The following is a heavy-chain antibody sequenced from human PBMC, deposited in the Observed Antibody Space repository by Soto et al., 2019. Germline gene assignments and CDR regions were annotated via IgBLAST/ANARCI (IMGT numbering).Heavy chain of an antibody. J-gene: IGHJ4*02. D-gene: IGHD6-19*01. Sequence: SETLSLTCTFSGGSLSTYYWSWIRQPPGKGLEWIGYIYYSGSTSYNPSLKSRVTISVDTSKNQFSLKLDSVTAADTAVYYCAIANGWYYFDYWGQGALVTVSS. CDR1: GGSLSTYY. CDR3: AIANGWYYFDY. V-gene: IGHV4-59*08. CDR2: IYYSGST.